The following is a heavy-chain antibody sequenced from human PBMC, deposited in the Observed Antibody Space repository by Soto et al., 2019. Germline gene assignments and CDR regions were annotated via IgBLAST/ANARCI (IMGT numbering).Heavy chain of an antibody. CDR2: ISGRNGDT. J-gene: IGHJ3*02. V-gene: IGHV1-18*01. CDR3: SRDYFYYDSSTYFEDTFEI. D-gene: IGHD3-22*01. CDR1: GYTFASYG. Sequence: QVQLVQSGAEVRNPGASVKVSCKASGYTFASYGLSWVRQAPGQGLEWMGWISGRNGDTNYAQKVRGRITLTTDTSTDTAYMELRSLRSDDTAVYYCSRDYFYYDSSTYFEDTFEIWGQGTMVTVSS.